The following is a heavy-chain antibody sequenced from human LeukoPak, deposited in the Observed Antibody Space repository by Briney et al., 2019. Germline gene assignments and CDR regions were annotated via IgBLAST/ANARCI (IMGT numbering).Heavy chain of an antibody. D-gene: IGHD1-26*01. J-gene: IGHJ4*02. V-gene: IGHV3-23*01. Sequence: GGSLRLSCAASGFTFSSYAMSWVRQAPGKGLEWVSAISGSGGSTYYADSVKGRFTTSRDNSKNTLYLQMNSLRAEDTAVYYCAKGRQWELLGYFDYWGQGTLVTVS. CDR3: AKGRQWELLGYFDY. CDR1: GFTFSSYA. CDR2: ISGSGGST.